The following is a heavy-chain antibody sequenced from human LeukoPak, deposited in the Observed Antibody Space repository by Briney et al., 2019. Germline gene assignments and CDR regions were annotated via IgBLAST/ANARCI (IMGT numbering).Heavy chain of an antibody. D-gene: IGHD4-17*01. CDR1: GYTFTSYD. CDR3: ASPIAVTTAFDY. J-gene: IGHJ4*02. CDR2: MNHNSGNT. Sequence: GASVKVSCKASGYTFTSYDINWVRQATGQGLEWMGWMNHNSGNTGYAQKFQGRVTITRNTSISTAYMELSSLRSEDTAVYYCASPIAVTTAFDYWGQGTLVTVSS. V-gene: IGHV1-8*03.